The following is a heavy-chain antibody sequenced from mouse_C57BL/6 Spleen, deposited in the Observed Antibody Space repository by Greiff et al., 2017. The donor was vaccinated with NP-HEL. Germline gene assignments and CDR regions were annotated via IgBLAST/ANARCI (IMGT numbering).Heavy chain of an antibody. CDR3: AREGNTTVVFPLDY. J-gene: IGHJ2*01. V-gene: IGHV1-55*01. Sequence: VQLQQPGAELVKPGASVKMSCKASGYTFTSYCITWVKQSPGQGLEWIGDIYPGSGSTNYNEKFKSKATLTVDKSSSTAYMQLSSLTSEDSAVYYCAREGNTTVVFPLDYWGQGTTLTVSS. CDR1: GYTFTSYC. CDR2: IYPGSGST. D-gene: IGHD1-1*01.